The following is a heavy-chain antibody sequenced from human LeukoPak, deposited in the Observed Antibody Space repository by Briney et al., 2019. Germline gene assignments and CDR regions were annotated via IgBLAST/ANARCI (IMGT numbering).Heavy chain of an antibody. D-gene: IGHD3-10*01. V-gene: IGHV3-74*03. CDR1: GFTFNTYW. Sequence: GGSLRLSCTASGFTFNTYWMRWVRQVPGKGLAWVSRINSDGSNTPYADSVRGRFTISRDDAKNTLYLEMSSLRGEDTAVYYCAGSRGAHYFDFWGQGTLVTVSS. CDR2: INSDGSNT. J-gene: IGHJ4*02. CDR3: AGSRGAHYFDF.